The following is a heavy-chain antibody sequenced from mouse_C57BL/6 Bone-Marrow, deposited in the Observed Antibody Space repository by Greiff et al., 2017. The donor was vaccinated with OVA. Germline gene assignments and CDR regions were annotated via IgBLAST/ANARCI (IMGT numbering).Heavy chain of an antibody. Sequence: VKLQESGPGLVAPSQSLSITCTVSGFSLTSYAISWVRQPPGKGLEWLGVIWTGGGTNYNSALKSRLSISKDNSKSQVFLKMNSLQTDDTARYYCASGYDYGAWFAYWGQGTLVTVSA. CDR3: ASGYDYGAWFAY. D-gene: IGHD2-4*01. CDR1: GFSLTSYA. V-gene: IGHV2-9-1*01. J-gene: IGHJ3*01. CDR2: IWTGGGT.